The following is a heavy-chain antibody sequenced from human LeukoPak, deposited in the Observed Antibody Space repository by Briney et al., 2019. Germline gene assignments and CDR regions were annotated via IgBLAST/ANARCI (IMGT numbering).Heavy chain of an antibody. Sequence: GGALRLSCAASGFTFSSYDMTWGRQALGRGLEWVSSIRPSGDNTYYGDSVKGRFTISRDNSKNTVYLQMNNMRVDDTAVYYCARVAGWHWFDPWGQGTLVTVSS. CDR3: ARVAGWHWFDP. CDR2: IRPSGDNT. J-gene: IGHJ5*02. D-gene: IGHD6-19*01. CDR1: GFTFSSYD. V-gene: IGHV3-23*01.